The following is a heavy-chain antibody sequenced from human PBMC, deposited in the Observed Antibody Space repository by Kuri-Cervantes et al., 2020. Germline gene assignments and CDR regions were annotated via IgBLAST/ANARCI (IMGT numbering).Heavy chain of an antibody. CDR2: ISGSGGST. Sequence: GESLKISCAASEFTFSSYAMSWVRQAPGKGLEWVSAISGSGGSTYYADSVKGRFTISRDNSKNTLYLQMNSLRAEDTAVYYCAKGTSMFYYYYYMDVWGKGTTVTVSS. CDR3: AKGTSMFYYYYYMDV. V-gene: IGHV3-23*01. J-gene: IGHJ6*03. CDR1: EFTFSSYA. D-gene: IGHD2-21*01.